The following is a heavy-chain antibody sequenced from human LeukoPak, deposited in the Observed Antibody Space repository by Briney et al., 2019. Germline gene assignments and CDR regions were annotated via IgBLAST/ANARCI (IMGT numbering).Heavy chain of an antibody. Sequence: ASVKVSCKASGYTFTGAYMHWVRQAPGQGLEWMGWNNPNSGGTQFAQKFQGRVTMTRDTSISTAYMELDRLRSDDTAVYYCARVLFNSGYDFWGQGTLVTVSS. CDR3: ARVLFNSGYDF. CDR1: GYTFTGAY. J-gene: IGHJ4*02. V-gene: IGHV1-2*02. CDR2: NNPNSGGT. D-gene: IGHD2-21*01.